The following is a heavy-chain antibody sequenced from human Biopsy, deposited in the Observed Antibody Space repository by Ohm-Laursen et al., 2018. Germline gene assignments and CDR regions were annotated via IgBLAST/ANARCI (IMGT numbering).Heavy chain of an antibody. V-gene: IGHV4-59*01. CDR2: IYYTGNT. D-gene: IGHD3-22*01. Sequence: GTLSLTCTVSGDSISTYYWSWIRQPPGKGLQWIGYIYYTGNTDYNPSLQSRVTISVDTSKNHFSLRLRSMTSADTAMYYCARDRGYYSDRTVPGYFDLWGRGTLVTVSS. CDR1: GDSISTYY. J-gene: IGHJ2*01. CDR3: ARDRGYYSDRTVPGYFDL.